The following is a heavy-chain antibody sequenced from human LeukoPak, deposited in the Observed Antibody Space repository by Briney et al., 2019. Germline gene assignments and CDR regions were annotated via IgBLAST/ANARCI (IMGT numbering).Heavy chain of an antibody. J-gene: IGHJ6*02. V-gene: IGHV4-4*07. Sequence: SETLSLTCTVSGGSISSYYWCWIRQPAGKGLERIGRIYTSGSTNYNPSLKSRVTMSVDTSKNQFSLKLSSVTAADTAVYYCARAALVRSYYYGMDVWGQGTTVTVSS. D-gene: IGHD6-13*01. CDR3: ARAALVRSYYYGMDV. CDR1: GGSISSYY. CDR2: IYTSGST.